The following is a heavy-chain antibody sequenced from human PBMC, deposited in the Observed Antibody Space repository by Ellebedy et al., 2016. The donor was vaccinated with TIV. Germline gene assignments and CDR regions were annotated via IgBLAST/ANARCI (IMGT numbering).Heavy chain of an antibody. J-gene: IGHJ6*02. CDR3: ARTDLRYGMDV. D-gene: IGHD3/OR15-3a*01. Sequence: SETLSLXXTVSGYSIRSGYYWGWIRQPPGKGLDWIGNIYHSGSTYYNPSLRSRVTLSLDTSKNHLSLRLTSVTAADTAVYYCARTDLRYGMDVWGQGTTVTVS. CDR1: GYSIRSGYY. CDR2: IYHSGST. V-gene: IGHV4-38-2*02.